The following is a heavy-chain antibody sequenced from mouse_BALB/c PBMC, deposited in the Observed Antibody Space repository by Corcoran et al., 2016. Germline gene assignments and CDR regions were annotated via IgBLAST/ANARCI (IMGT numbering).Heavy chain of an antibody. Sequence: QVTLKESGPGILQPSQTLSLTCSFSGFSLSTSDMGVGWVRQPSGKGLELLLHILWDDTKYYNQALKSRLTIYKDTDNNQVFLKIANVDTADTATYYCARIPYDGSYVIDYWGQGTSVTVSS. CDR3: ARIPYDGSYVIDY. CDR1: GFSLSTSDMG. J-gene: IGHJ4*01. V-gene: IGHV8-8*01. CDR2: ILWDDTK. D-gene: IGHD2-3*01.